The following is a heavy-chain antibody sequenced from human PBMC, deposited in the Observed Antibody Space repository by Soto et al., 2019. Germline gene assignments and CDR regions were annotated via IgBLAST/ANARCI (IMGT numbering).Heavy chain of an antibody. CDR2: ISYDGSNK. J-gene: IGHJ4*02. D-gene: IGHD6-13*01. Sequence: QVQLVESGGGVVQPGRSLRLSCAASGFTFSSYRMHWVRQAPGKGLEWVAVISYDGSNKYYADSVKGRFTISRDNSKNTLYLQMNSLRAEDTAVYYCAKDETAAGMRYFDYWGQGTLVTVSS. CDR1: GFTFSSYR. V-gene: IGHV3-30*18. CDR3: AKDETAAGMRYFDY.